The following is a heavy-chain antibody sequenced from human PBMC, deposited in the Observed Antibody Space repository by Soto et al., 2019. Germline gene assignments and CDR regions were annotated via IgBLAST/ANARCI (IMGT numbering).Heavy chain of an antibody. D-gene: IGHD4-17*01. Sequence: AGGSLRLSCAASGFTFSSYGMHWVRQAPGKGLEWVAVISYDGSNKYYADSVKGRFTISRDNSKNTLYLQMNSLRAEDTAVYYCAKDRGDYGDQYYYYYYGMDVWGQGTTVTVSS. CDR1: GFTFSSYG. J-gene: IGHJ6*02. CDR3: AKDRGDYGDQYYYYYYGMDV. CDR2: ISYDGSNK. V-gene: IGHV3-30*18.